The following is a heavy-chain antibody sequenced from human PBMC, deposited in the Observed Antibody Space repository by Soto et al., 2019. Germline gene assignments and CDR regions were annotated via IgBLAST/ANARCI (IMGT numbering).Heavy chain of an antibody. CDR2: IKEDGSEK. J-gene: IGHJ4*02. D-gene: IGHD3-10*01. CDR3: ARDYYGWGSHDN. CDR1: EFTFSRQW. Sequence: PGGSLRLSCAASEFTFSRQWMSWVRQAPGQGLEWVANIKEDGSEKYYVDSVKGRFTISRDNAKNSLYLQMNGLRAEDTAVYYCARDYYGWGSHDNWGQGTLGTVSS. V-gene: IGHV3-7*03.